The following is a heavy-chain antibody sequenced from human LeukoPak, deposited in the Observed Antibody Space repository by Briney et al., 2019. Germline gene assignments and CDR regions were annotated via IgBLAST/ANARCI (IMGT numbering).Heavy chain of an antibody. CDR2: INHDGGLT. Sequence: GGSLRLSCATSGFTFTTYYLSWVRQAPGKGLEWVANINHDGGLTFYVDSVKGRFTISRDNAENFLYLQMNSLRAEDTAVYYCARWFTGFDYWGQGAQVTVSS. V-gene: IGHV3-7*01. CDR3: ARWFTGFDY. CDR1: GFTFTTYY. J-gene: IGHJ4*02. D-gene: IGHD3-10*01.